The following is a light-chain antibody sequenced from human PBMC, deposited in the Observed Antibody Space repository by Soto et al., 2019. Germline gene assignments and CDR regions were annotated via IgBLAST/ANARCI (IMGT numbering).Light chain of an antibody. Sequence: QSVLTQSTSASASLGASVKLTCTLSSGHSSYAIAWHQKQPGKGPRYLMDLNNDGSHSKGDGIPDRFSGSSSGAERYLIISSLQSEDEADYYCQTWGTGFQVFGGGTQLTVL. V-gene: IGLV4-69*01. CDR1: SGHSSYA. CDR2: LNNDGSH. J-gene: IGLJ2*01. CDR3: QTWGTGFQV.